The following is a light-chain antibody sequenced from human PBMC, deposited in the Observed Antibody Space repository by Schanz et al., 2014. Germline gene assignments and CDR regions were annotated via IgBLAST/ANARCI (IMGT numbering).Light chain of an antibody. CDR1: SSDVGGYNY. V-gene: IGLV2-8*01. CDR2: DVN. J-gene: IGLJ1*01. Sequence: QSALTQPPSASGSPGQSVTISCTGTSSDVGGYNYVSWYQQHPGKAPKLMIFDVNQRPSGVPDRFSGSKSGNTASLTVSGLQAEDEADYYCSSYGGNLVVFGTGTKLTVL. CDR3: SSYGGNLVV.